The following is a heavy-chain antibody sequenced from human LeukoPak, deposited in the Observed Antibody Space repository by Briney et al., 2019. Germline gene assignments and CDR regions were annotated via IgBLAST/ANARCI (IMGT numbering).Heavy chain of an antibody. V-gene: IGHV1-24*01. CDR3: ATEVVTYGDSAKYFDY. CDR1: GYTLTELS. CDR2: FDPEDGET. D-gene: IGHD4-17*01. Sequence: GASVEVSCKVSGYTLTELSMHWVRQAPGKGLEWMGGFDPEDGETIYAQKFQGRVTMTEDTSTDAAYMELSSLRSEDTAVYYCATEVVTYGDSAKYFDYWGQGTLVTVSS. J-gene: IGHJ4*02.